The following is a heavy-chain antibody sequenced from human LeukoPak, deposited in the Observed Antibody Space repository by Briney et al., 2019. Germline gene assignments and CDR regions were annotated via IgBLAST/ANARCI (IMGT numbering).Heavy chain of an antibody. CDR3: ARVVSGWYVSDYYYYMDV. D-gene: IGHD6-19*01. CDR2: MNPNSGNT. J-gene: IGHJ6*03. Sequence: ASVKVSCKASGYTFTSYDINWVRQDTGQGLEWMGWMNPNSGNTGYAQKFQGRVTMTRNTSISTAYMELSSLRSEDTAVYYCARVVSGWYVSDYYYYMDVWGKGTTVTVSS. V-gene: IGHV1-8*01. CDR1: GYTFTSYD.